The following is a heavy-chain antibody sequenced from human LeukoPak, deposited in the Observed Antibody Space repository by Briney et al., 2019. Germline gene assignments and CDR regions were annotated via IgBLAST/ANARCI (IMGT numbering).Heavy chain of an antibody. CDR2: MNPNSGNT. J-gene: IGHJ5*02. V-gene: IGHV1-8*01. Sequence: GASVKLSCKDSGYTFTSYDINWVRQATGQGLEWMGWMNPNSGNTGYAQKFQGRVTMTRNTSISTAYMELSSLRSEDTAVYYCARAASMVVPAASFDPWGQGTLVTVSS. CDR1: GYTFTSYD. CDR3: ARAASMVVPAASFDP. D-gene: IGHD2-2*01.